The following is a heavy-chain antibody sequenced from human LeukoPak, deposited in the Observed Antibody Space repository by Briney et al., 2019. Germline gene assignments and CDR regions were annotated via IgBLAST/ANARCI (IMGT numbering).Heavy chain of an antibody. D-gene: IGHD4-17*01. V-gene: IGHV4-30-2*01. J-gene: IGHJ4*02. Sequence: ASEALSLTCALSGGFFSSGGYSWSWIRQPPGKGLEWIGYIYHSGSTYYNPSLKSRVTISVDRSKDQFSLKLSSVTAADTAVYYCARVSLYGGVDYWGQGTLVTVSS. CDR1: GGFFSSGGYS. CDR2: IYHSGST. CDR3: ARVSLYGGVDY.